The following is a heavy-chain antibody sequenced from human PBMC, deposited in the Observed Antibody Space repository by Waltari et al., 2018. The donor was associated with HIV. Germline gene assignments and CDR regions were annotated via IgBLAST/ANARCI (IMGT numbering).Heavy chain of an antibody. J-gene: IGHJ4*02. CDR3: AKVGLSGRWLLRRPFYFDY. D-gene: IGHD3-10*01. Sequence: LLESGGNLVQPGGSLTPPCTASRFTFSTSATTWVRQAPGKGLEWVSGISGSGGDTLFADSVKGRFTISRDASTVYLSMNRLTAEDTAVYYCAKVGLSGRWLLRRPFYFDYWGQGILVTVSS. V-gene: IGHV3-23*01. CDR1: RFTFSTSA. CDR2: ISGSGGDT.